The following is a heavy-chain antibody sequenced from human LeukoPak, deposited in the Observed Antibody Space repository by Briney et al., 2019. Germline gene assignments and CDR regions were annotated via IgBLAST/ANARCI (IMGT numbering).Heavy chain of an antibody. CDR1: GGSMSSSSDY. CDR3: ARLSRYSYGSDY. V-gene: IGHV4-39*01. Sequence: SETLSLTCTVSGGSMSSSSDYWGWISQPPGKGLEWIGSIFYTGSTFYNPSLKSRFTISVDTSKNQFSLRLSSVTAADTAVYYCARLSRYSYGSDYWGQGTLVTVSS. D-gene: IGHD5-18*01. J-gene: IGHJ4*02. CDR2: IFYTGST.